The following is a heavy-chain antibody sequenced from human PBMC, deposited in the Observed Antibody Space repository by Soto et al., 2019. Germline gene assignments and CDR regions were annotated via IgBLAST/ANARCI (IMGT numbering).Heavy chain of an antibody. CDR2: IYYSGST. V-gene: IGHV4-30-4*01. Sequence: SETLSLTCTVSGGSISSYYWSWIRQPPGKGLEWIGYIYYSGSTYYNPSLKSRVTISVDTSKNQFSLKLSSVTAADTAVYYCARSALYCSSTSCYDNYYYGMDVWGQGTTVTVSS. CDR1: GGSISSYY. CDR3: ARSALYCSSTSCYDNYYYGMDV. J-gene: IGHJ6*02. D-gene: IGHD2-2*01.